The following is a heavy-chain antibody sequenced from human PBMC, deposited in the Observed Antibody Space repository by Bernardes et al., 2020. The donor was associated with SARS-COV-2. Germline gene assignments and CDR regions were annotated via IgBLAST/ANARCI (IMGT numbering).Heavy chain of an antibody. CDR3: AKLRSVLWIHPYYNAMDA. CDR2: ISYEGSIQ. CDR1: GFTFNNFG. V-gene: IGHV3-30*18. J-gene: IGHJ6*04. D-gene: IGHD2-2*01. Sequence: GGSLRLSCEASGFTFNNFGMHWVRQAPGKGLEWVTVISYEGSIQHYADSVKGRFTISRDSSKNTVYLQMNTLRPEDTAVYYCAKLRSVLWIHPYYNAMDAWGKGKTVTVSS.